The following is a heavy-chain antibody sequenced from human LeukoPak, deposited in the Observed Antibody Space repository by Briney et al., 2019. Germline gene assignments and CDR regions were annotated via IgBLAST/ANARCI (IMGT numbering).Heavy chain of an antibody. Sequence: GVSLRLSCAASVFTFSSYSIEGLRQAPGKGVEGLSYIRSSSSTIYYAASVTGRFTISRDHAKNSVYLQMHSLRAEDTAVYYCARVWSSGYTKDYWGQGTLVTVSS. V-gene: IGHV3-48*04. D-gene: IGHD3-22*01. CDR2: IRSSSSTI. J-gene: IGHJ4*02. CDR3: ARVWSSGYTKDY. CDR1: VFTFSSYS.